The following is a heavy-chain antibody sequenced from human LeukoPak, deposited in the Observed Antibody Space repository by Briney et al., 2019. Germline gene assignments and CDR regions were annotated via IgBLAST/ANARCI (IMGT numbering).Heavy chain of an antibody. Sequence: PSETLSLTCTVSGGSISSGSYYWSWIRQPAGKGLEWIGRIYTSGSTNYNPSLKSRVTISVDTSKNQFSLKLSSVTAADTAVYYCARDTVTLGYFDYWGQGTLVTVSS. J-gene: IGHJ4*02. CDR1: GGSISSGSYY. CDR2: IYTSGST. D-gene: IGHD4-17*01. V-gene: IGHV4-61*02. CDR3: ARDTVTLGYFDY.